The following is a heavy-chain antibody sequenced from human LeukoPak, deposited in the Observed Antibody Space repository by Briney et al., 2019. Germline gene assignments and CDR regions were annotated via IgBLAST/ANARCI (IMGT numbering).Heavy chain of an antibody. CDR1: GYTFTSYD. J-gene: IGHJ4*02. D-gene: IGHD3-9*01. V-gene: IGHV1-8*01. CDR2: MNPNSGNT. CDR3: ARGLTDFDWLLPFDY. Sequence: ASVKVSCKASGYTFTSYDINWVRQATGLGLEWMGWMNPNSGNTGYAQKFQGRVTMTRNTSISTAYMELSSLRSEDTAVYYCARGLTDFDWLLPFDYWGQGTLVTVSS.